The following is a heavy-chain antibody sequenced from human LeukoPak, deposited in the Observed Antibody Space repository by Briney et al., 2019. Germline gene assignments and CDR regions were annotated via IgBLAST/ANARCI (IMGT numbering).Heavy chain of an antibody. CDR1: GFTFSSYE. V-gene: IGHV3-48*03. J-gene: IGHJ6*04. Sequence: PGGSLRLSCAASGFTFSSYEFNWVRQAPGKRLEWVSYISSRGSTFYYADSVKGRFTISRDNAKNSLYLQVNSLRVEDTAVYYCARDRSGYCSSTSCYQVQMDVWGKGTTVTVSS. D-gene: IGHD2-2*01. CDR2: ISSRGSTF. CDR3: ARDRSGYCSSTSCYQVQMDV.